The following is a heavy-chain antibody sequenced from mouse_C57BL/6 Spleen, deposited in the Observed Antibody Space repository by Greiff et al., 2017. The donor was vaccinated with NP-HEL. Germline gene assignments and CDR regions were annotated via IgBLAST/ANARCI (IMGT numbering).Heavy chain of an antibody. CDR1: GFTFSSYG. CDR3: ARRDLYYFDY. V-gene: IGHV5-6*01. CDR2: ISSGGSYT. J-gene: IGHJ2*01. Sequence: EVQLQESGGDLVKPGGSLKLSCAASGFTFSSYGMSWVRLTPDKRLEWVATISSGGSYTYYPDSVKGRFTISRDNAKNTLYLQMSSLKSEDTAMYYCARRDLYYFDYWGQGTTLTVSS.